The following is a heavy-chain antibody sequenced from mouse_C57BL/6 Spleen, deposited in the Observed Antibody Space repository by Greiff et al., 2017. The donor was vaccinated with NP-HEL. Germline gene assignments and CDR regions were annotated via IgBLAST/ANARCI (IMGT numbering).Heavy chain of an antibody. CDR1: GYTFTSYW. CDR2: IDPSDSYT. Sequence: QVQLQQPGAELVKPGASVKLSCKASGYTFTSYWMQWVKQRPGQGLEWIGEIDPSDSYTNYNQKFKGKATLTVDTSSSTAYMQLSSLTSEYSAVYYCARLCYGSSSYWGQGTTLTVSS. V-gene: IGHV1-50*01. CDR3: ARLCYGSSSY. D-gene: IGHD1-1*01. J-gene: IGHJ2*01.